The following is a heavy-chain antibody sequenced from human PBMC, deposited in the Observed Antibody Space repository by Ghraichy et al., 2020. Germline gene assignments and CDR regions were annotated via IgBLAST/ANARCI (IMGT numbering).Heavy chain of an antibody. CDR2: IKQDGSEK. D-gene: IGHD3-22*01. Sequence: LSLTCAASGFTFSSYWMSWVRQAPGKGLEWVANIKQDGSEKYYVDSVKGRFTISRDNAKNSLYLQMNSLRAEDTAVYYCARDGGEGIVVVDWGQGTLVTVSS. CDR3: ARDGGEGIVVVD. J-gene: IGHJ4*02. CDR1: GFTFSSYW. V-gene: IGHV3-7*01.